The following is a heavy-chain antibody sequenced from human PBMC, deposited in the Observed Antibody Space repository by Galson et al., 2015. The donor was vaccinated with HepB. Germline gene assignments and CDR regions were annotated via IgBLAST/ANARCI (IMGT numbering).Heavy chain of an antibody. Sequence: SVKVSCKASSYTFTSFGISWVRQAPGQGLEWMGWISAYNGNTNYAQKYQGRVTMTTDTSTSTAYMEVRSLRSDDTAVYYCARASWEHSTTPGDYYYMDVWGKGTTVTVSS. CDR3: ARASWEHSTTPGDYYYMDV. V-gene: IGHV1-18*01. CDR2: ISAYNGNT. CDR1: SYTFTSFG. D-gene: IGHD1-26*01. J-gene: IGHJ6*03.